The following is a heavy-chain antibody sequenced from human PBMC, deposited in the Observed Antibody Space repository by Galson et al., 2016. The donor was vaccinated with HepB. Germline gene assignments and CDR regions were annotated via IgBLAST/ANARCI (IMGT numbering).Heavy chain of an antibody. D-gene: IGHD4-17*01. CDR2: ISYDGSNK. V-gene: IGHV3-30-3*01. CDR1: GFTFSSYA. J-gene: IGHJ4*02. CDR3: AREIRYLRYFDY. Sequence: SLRLSCAASGFTFSSYAVSWVRQAPGKGLEWVAVISYDGSNKYYADSVRGRFTISRDNSKNTLYLQMNSLRAEDTAMYYCAREIRYLRYFDYWGQGTLVTVSS.